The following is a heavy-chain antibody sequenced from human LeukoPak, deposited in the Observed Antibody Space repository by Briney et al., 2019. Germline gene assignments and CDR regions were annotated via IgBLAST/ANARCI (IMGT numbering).Heavy chain of an antibody. CDR2: ISGSGGST. J-gene: IGHJ4*02. D-gene: IGHD6-13*01. CDR3: AKDTRGGYSSSWSFDY. V-gene: IGHV3-23*01. Sequence: GGSLRLSCAASGFTFSSYGMSWVRQAPGKGLEWVSAISGSGGSTYYADSVKGRFTISRDNSKNTLYLQMNSLRAEDTAVYYCAKDTRGGYSSSWSFDYWGQGTLVTVSS. CDR1: GFTFSSYG.